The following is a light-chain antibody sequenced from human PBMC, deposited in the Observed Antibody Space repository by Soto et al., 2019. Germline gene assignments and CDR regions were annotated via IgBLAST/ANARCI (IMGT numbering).Light chain of an antibody. CDR3: QVWDSSSDHVV. J-gene: IGLJ2*01. CDR2: YDS. Sequence: SYELTQSPSVSVAPGKTARITCGGNNIGSKSVHWHQQKPGQAPVLVIYYDSDRPSGIPERFSGSNSGNTATLTISRVEAGDEADYYCQVWDSSSDHVVFGGGTKLT. CDR1: NIGSKS. V-gene: IGLV3-21*04.